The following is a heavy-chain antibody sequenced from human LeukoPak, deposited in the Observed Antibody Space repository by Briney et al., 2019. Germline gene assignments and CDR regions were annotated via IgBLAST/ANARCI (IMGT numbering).Heavy chain of an antibody. D-gene: IGHD2-2*03. CDR1: GFNFRAYW. Sequence: GGSLRLSCTTSGFNFRAYWMAWVRQAPGRGLEWVANIDQDGSEKHYVDSVKGRFTISRDNARNSLFLQMNSLRAEDTAVYYCARGRFSYDNTGYSSFYYWGQGTLVTVSS. CDR3: ARGRFSYDNTGYSSFYY. CDR2: IDQDGSEK. J-gene: IGHJ4*02. V-gene: IGHV3-7*01.